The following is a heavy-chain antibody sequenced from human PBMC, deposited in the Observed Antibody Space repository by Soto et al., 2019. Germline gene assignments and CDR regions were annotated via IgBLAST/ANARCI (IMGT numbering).Heavy chain of an antibody. CDR2: ISTSGAST. V-gene: IGHV3-23*01. D-gene: IGHD2-15*01. J-gene: IGHJ4*02. CDR1: GFIFNKYV. CDR3: ARDGLERIAVVAATQPFDY. Sequence: PGGSLRLSCAASGFIFNKYVMSWVRQAPGKGLEWVSGISTSGASTYYADSVKGRFTISRDNSNSKNTLYLQMNSLSAEDTAVYYCARDGLERIAVVAATQPFDYWGQGTLVTVSS.